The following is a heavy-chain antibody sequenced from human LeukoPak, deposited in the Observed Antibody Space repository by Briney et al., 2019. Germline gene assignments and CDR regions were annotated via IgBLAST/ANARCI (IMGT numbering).Heavy chain of an antibody. CDR3: ANGMSAHHYFHS. CDR2: VSGSGDGI. J-gene: IGHJ4*02. Sequence: PGGSLRLSCAASGFIFSSFEMNWVRQAPGKGLEWVSTVSGSGDGIYYADSMKGRFTISRDNSKNTLYLQMNNLRADDTAVYYCANGMSAHHYFHSWGQGTLVTVSS. D-gene: IGHD2-15*01. V-gene: IGHV3-23*01. CDR1: GFIFSSFE.